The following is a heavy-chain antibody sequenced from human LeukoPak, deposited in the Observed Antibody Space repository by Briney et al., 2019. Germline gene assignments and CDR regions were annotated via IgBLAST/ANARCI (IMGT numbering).Heavy chain of an antibody. CDR3: ARDSGPGNSYFDY. Sequence: PGGSLRLSCAASGFTYSRYAMSWVRQAPGKGLEWVSSISDNGAGTFYADSVKGRFTISRDNSDKTLNLQMNSLRAEDTAVYYCARDSGPGNSYFDYWGQGTLVTVSS. J-gene: IGHJ4*02. V-gene: IGHV3-23*01. CDR2: ISDNGAGT. D-gene: IGHD1-1*01. CDR1: GFTYSRYA.